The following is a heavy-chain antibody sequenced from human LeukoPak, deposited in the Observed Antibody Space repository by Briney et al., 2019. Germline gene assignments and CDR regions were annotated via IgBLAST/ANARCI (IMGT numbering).Heavy chain of an antibody. Sequence: KPGGSLRLSCAASGFTFSTYTMNWVRQAPGKGLEWVSYISSSSTYIYYADSVKGRFTISRDHAKNTLYLQMNNLRAEDTSMYYCARDGDYGGTDFDSWGQGTLVTVSS. CDR1: GFTFSTYT. V-gene: IGHV3-21*01. CDR2: ISSSSTYI. CDR3: ARDGDYGGTDFDS. J-gene: IGHJ4*02. D-gene: IGHD4-23*01.